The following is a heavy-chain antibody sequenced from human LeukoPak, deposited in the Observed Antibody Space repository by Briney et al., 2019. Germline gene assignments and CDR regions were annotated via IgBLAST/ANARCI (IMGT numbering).Heavy chain of an antibody. CDR3: ARHGIPNSGSYNWFDP. Sequence: GEPLKISCKGSGYSFTSYWIGWVRQMPGKDLEWMGIIYPGDSDTRYSPSFQGQVTISADKSISTAYLQWSSLKASDTAMYYCARHGIPNSGSYNWFDPWGQGTLVTVSS. V-gene: IGHV5-51*01. J-gene: IGHJ5*02. D-gene: IGHD3-22*01. CDR1: GYSFTSYW. CDR2: IYPGDSDT.